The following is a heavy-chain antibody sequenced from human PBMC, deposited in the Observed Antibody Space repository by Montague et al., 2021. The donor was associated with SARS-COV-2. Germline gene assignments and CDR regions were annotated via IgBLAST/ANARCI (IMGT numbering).Heavy chain of an antibody. CDR3: ARFFGPYYYGLDV. CDR2: IYYTGNT. CDR1: GGSLSTYY. D-gene: IGHD3-10*01. J-gene: IGHJ6*02. Sequence: SETLSLTCTVSGGSLSTYYWSWIRQPPGKGLECIGYIYYTGNTNYNPSLKSRVTISVDTSKNQLSLKLGSVTAADTAVYYCARFFGPYYYGLDVWGQGTTGTVSS. V-gene: IGHV4-59*13.